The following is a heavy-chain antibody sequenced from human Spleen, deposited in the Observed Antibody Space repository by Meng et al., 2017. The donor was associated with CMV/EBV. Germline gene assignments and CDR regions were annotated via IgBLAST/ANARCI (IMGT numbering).Heavy chain of an antibody. Sequence: GESLKISCAASGFTFNTYEMYWVRQAPGKGLEWISYISSSASSVYYADSVKGRFTISRDNAKNSLYLQMNSLRAEDTAVYYCARRLHPAPDPYFDYWGQGTLVTVSS. V-gene: IGHV3-48*03. D-gene: IGHD5-12*01. CDR2: ISSSASSV. J-gene: IGHJ4*02. CDR1: GFTFNTYE. CDR3: ARRLHPAPDPYFDY.